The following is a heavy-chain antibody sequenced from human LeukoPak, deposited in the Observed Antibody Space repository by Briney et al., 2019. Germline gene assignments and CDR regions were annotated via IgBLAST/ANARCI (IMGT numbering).Heavy chain of an antibody. V-gene: IGHV3-53*01. Sequence: PGGSLRLSCAASGFTVITNDMMGVRQAPGKGLEWVAVLYNDGNTKYADSVQGRFTISRDNSENTLYLQMNSLSPDDTAVYYCARGVEPLAATTLAYWGQGTRVTVSS. D-gene: IGHD2-15*01. CDR2: LYNDGNT. CDR1: GFTVITND. J-gene: IGHJ4*02. CDR3: ARGVEPLAATTLAY.